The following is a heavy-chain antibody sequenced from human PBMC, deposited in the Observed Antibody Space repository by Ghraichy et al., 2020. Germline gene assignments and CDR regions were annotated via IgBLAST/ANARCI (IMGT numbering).Heavy chain of an antibody. Sequence: SQTLSLTCAVYGGSFSGYYWSWIRQPPGKGLEWIGEINHSGSTNYNPSLKSRVTISVDTSKNQFSLKLSSVTAADTAVYYCARAPIGSGYDTYYYYGMDVWGQGTTVTVSS. CDR3: ARAPIGSGYDTYYYYGMDV. CDR2: INHSGST. CDR1: GGSFSGYY. J-gene: IGHJ6*02. D-gene: IGHD5-12*01. V-gene: IGHV4-34*01.